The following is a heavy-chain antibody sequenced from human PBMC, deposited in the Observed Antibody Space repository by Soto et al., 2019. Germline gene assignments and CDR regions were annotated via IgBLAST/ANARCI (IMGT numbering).Heavy chain of an antibody. CDR2: ISYDGSNK. CDR3: AREAYYDFWSGYPGYYYYGMDV. Sequence: GGSLRLSCAASGFTFSSYAMHWVRQAPGKGLERVAVISYDGSNKYYADSVKGRFTISRDNSKNTLYLQMNSLRAEDTAVYYCAREAYYDFWSGYPGYYYYGMDVWGQGTTVTVSS. J-gene: IGHJ6*02. CDR1: GFTFSSYA. V-gene: IGHV3-30-3*01. D-gene: IGHD3-3*01.